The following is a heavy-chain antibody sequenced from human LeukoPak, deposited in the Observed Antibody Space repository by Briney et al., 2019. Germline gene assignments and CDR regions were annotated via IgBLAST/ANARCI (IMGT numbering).Heavy chain of an antibody. J-gene: IGHJ4*02. CDR2: ISPSGGST. V-gene: IGHV1-46*01. CDR3: AREPKPNYYDSSGYYLLDY. CDR1: GYTFTSYY. D-gene: IGHD3-22*01. Sequence: ASVKVSCKASGYTFTSYYMHWVRQAPGQGLEWMGIISPSGGSTSYAQKFQGRVTMTRDTSTSTVYMELSSLRSEDTAVYYCAREPKPNYYDSSGYYLLDYWGQGTLVTVSS.